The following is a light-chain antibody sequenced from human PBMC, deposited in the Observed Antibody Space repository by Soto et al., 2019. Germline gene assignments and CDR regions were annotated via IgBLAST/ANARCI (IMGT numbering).Light chain of an antibody. V-gene: IGLV2-14*01. CDR2: EVS. J-gene: IGLJ2*01. Sequence: QSVLTQPASVSGSPGQSITISCTETSSDVGGYNYVSWYQQNPGKAPKLMIYEVSNRPSGVSNRFSGSKSGNTASLTISGLQADDEADYYCSSYTSSSTLVVFGGGTKVTVL. CDR1: SSDVGGYNY. CDR3: SSYTSSSTLVV.